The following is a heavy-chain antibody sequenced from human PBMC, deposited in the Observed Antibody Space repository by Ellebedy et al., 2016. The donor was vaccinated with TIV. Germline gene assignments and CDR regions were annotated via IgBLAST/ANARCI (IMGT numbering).Heavy chain of an antibody. D-gene: IGHD3-22*01. CDR2: IYYSGST. Sequence: MPSETLSLTCTVSGGSISSYYWSWIRQPPGKGLEWIGYIYYSGSTNSNPSLKSRVTISVDTSKNQFSLKLSSVTAADTAVYYCARAAYYYDSSGYYYPGYFDYWGQGTLVTVSS. CDR3: ARAAYYYDSSGYYYPGYFDY. J-gene: IGHJ4*02. V-gene: IGHV4-59*01. CDR1: GGSISSYY.